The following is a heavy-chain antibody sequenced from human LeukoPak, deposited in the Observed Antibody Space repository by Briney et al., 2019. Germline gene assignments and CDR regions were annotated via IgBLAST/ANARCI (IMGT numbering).Heavy chain of an antibody. V-gene: IGHV3-23*01. CDR1: GFTFSSYA. Sequence: SGGSLRLSCAASGFTFSSYAMSWVRQAPGKGLEWVSAISGSGGSTYYADSVKGRFTISRDNSKNTLYLQMNSLRAEDTAVYYCARDPDYYGAIYWGQGTLVTVSS. D-gene: IGHD4-17*01. CDR3: ARDPDYYGAIY. J-gene: IGHJ4*02. CDR2: ISGSGGST.